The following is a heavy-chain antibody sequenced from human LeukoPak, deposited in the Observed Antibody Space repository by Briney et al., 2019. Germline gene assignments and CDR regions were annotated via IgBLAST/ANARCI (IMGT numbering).Heavy chain of an antibody. CDR3: ARDGGFYFDY. D-gene: IGHD4-23*01. CDR2: IYYSGST. Sequence: SETLSLTCTVSGGSISSYYWSWLRQPPGEGLEWIGYIYYSGSTNYNPSLKSRVTISVDTSKNQFSLKLSSVTAADTAVYYCARDGGFYFDYWGQGTPVTVSS. V-gene: IGHV4-59*01. J-gene: IGHJ4*02. CDR1: GGSISSYY.